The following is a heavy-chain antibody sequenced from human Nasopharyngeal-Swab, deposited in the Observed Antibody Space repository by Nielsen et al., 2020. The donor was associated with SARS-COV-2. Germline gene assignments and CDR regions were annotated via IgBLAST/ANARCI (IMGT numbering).Heavy chain of an antibody. CDR2: INPNSGGT. CDR1: GYTFTGYY. V-gene: IGHV1-2*04. CDR3: ARSGSYSNFDY. J-gene: IGHJ4*02. Sequence: ASVTVSCKASGYTFTGYYMHWVRQAPGQGLEWMGWINPNSGGTNYAQKFQGWVTMTRDTSISTAYMELSRLRSGDTAVYYCARSGSYSNFDYWGQGTLVTVSS. D-gene: IGHD1-26*01.